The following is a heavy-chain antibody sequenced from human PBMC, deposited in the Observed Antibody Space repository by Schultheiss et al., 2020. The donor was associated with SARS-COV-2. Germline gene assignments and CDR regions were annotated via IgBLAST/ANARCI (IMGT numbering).Heavy chain of an antibody. Sequence: GGSLRLSCAASGFTFSSYGMHWVRQAPGKGLEWVAVIWYDGSNKYYADSVKGRFTISRDNAKNSLYLQMNSLRAEDTAVYYCARSPSYESSGYDCWGQGTLVTVSS. CDR2: IWYDGSNK. V-gene: IGHV3-33*01. CDR3: ARSPSYESSGYDC. CDR1: GFTFSSYG. D-gene: IGHD3-22*01. J-gene: IGHJ4*02.